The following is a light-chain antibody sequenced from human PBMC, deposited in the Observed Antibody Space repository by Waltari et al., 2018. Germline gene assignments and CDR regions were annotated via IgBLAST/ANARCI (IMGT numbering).Light chain of an antibody. CDR2: WAS. V-gene: IGKV4-1*01. CDR3: QQSYSTPLT. Sequence: DIVMTQSPDSLAVSLGERATINCKSSQSVLYSSNNKNYLAWYQQKPGQPPKLLIYWASTRESGVPDRFSGSGSGTAFTLTISSLQAEDVAVYYCQQSYSTPLTFGGGTKVEIK. CDR1: QSVLYSSNNKNY. J-gene: IGKJ4*01.